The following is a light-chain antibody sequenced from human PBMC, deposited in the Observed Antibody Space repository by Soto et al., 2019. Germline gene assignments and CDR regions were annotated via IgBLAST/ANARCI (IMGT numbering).Light chain of an antibody. J-gene: IGLJ2*01. CDR2: DNV. CDR3: GAWDDNLYVVL. CDR1: SANIGTNY. Sequence: QSVLTQPPSVSAAPGQKVTISCSGNSANIGTNYVSWYQQFPGTAPKLVIYDNVRRPSEIPDRFSGSKSGTSATLDITGLQTGDEADYYCGAWDDNLYVVLFGRGTKLTVL. V-gene: IGLV1-51*01.